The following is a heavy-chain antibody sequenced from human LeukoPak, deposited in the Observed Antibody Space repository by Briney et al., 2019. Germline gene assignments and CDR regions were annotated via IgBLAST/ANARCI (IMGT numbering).Heavy chain of an antibody. CDR3: ARNGWYLDY. J-gene: IGHJ4*02. CDR1: GFTFSNYA. V-gene: IGHV3-23*01. CDR2: ISGSGGNT. D-gene: IGHD6-19*01. Sequence: GGSLRLSCAASGFTFSNYAMSWVRQAPGKGLEWVSAISGSGGNTYYADSVKGRFTISRDNSKNTLYLQMNSLRAEDTAVYYCARNGWYLDYWGQGTLVTVSS.